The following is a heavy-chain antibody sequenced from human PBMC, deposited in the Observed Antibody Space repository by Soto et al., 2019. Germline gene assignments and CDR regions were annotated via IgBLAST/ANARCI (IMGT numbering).Heavy chain of an antibody. D-gene: IGHD1-7*01. J-gene: IGHJ6*02. V-gene: IGHV5-51*01. CDR1: GYSFTSYW. Sequence: PGESLKISCKGSGYSFTSYWIGWVRQMPGKGLEWMGIIYPGDSDTRYSPSFQGQVTISADKSISTAYLQWSSLKASDTAMYYCARWGHNWNSEYYYYYGMDVWGQGTTVTVSS. CDR2: IYPGDSDT. CDR3: ARWGHNWNSEYYYYYGMDV.